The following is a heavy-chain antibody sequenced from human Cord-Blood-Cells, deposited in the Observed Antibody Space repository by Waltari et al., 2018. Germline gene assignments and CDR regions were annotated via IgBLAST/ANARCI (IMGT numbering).Heavy chain of an antibody. CDR2: IYYSWST. V-gene: IGHV4-31*03. Sequence: QVQLQESGPGLVKPSQTLSLTCTVSGGSISSGGYYWSWIRQHPGKGLEWIGYIYYSWSTYYNPSLKSRVTISVDTSKNRFSMRLSCVTAADTAVYYCASGIAARQKPSFAFDIWGQGTMVTVSS. D-gene: IGHD6-6*01. CDR3: ASGIAARQKPSFAFDI. CDR1: GGSISSGGYY. J-gene: IGHJ3*02.